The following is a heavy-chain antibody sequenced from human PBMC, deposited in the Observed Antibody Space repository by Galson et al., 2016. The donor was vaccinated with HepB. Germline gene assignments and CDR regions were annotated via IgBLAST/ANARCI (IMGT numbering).Heavy chain of an antibody. CDR2: TYYRSKWWD. D-gene: IGHD2-2*03. Sequence: CAISGDSVSNDDAAWIWIRLSPSRGLEWLGRTYYRSKWWDDYALSVRGRIRITPDTSKNQFSLQLNSLTPEDTAVYYCARWVLGIEDNWFDPWGQGTLVTVSS. V-gene: IGHV6-1*01. J-gene: IGHJ5*02. CDR3: ARWVLGIEDNWFDP. CDR1: GDSVSNDDAA.